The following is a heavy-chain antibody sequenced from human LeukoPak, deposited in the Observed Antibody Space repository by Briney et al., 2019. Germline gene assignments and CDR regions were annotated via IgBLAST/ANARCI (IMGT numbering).Heavy chain of an antibody. D-gene: IGHD3-10*01. CDR1: GGSISSGSYY. V-gene: IGHV4-61*02. J-gene: IGHJ6*03. CDR3: ARDQEWHGSGSYYTNNNYYYYYMDV. CDR2: IYTSGST. Sequence: SETLSLTCTVSGGSISSGSYYWSWIRQPAGKGLEWIGRIYTSGSTNYNPSLKSRVTISVDTSKNQFSLKLSSVTAADTAVYYCARDQEWHGSGSYYTNNNYYYYYMDVWGKGTTVTISS.